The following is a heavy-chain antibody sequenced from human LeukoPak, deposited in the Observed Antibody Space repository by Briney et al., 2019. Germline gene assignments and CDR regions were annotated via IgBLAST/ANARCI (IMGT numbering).Heavy chain of an antibody. CDR1: GNSISSGDNY. V-gene: IGHV4-61*02. J-gene: IGHJ5*02. CDR3: ARGVSWFDP. Sequence: PSETLSLTCTVSGNSISSGDNYWSWIRQPAGTGLEWIGRIYTSGSTNYNPSLKSRVTISVDTSKNQFSLKLSFVTAADTAVYYCARGVSWFDPWGQGTLVTVSS. CDR2: IYTSGST.